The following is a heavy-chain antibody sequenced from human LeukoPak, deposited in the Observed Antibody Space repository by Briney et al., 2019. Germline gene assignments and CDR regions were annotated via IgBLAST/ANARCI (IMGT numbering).Heavy chain of an antibody. V-gene: IGHV1-69*06. Sequence: ASVKVSCKASGGTFSSYAISWVRQAPGQGLEWMGGIIPIFGTANYAQKFQGRVTITADKSTSTAYMELSSLRSEDTAVYYCATRYCSSTSCYNRFDPWGQGTLVTVSS. CDR2: IIPIFGTA. CDR1: GGTFSSYA. J-gene: IGHJ5*02. CDR3: ATRYCSSTSCYNRFDP. D-gene: IGHD2-2*01.